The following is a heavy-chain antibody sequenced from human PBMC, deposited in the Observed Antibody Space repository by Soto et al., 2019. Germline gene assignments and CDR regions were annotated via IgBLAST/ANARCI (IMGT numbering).Heavy chain of an antibody. CDR3: ARDTDIDYDSSGYYEYYYYGMDV. Sequence: GSLRLYCAASVFTCSDYYMSWIRQAPGKGLEWVSYISSSGSTIYYADSVKGRFTISRDNAKNSLYLQMNSLRAEDTAVYYCARDTDIDYDSSGYYEYYYYGMDVWGQGTTVTVSS. J-gene: IGHJ6*02. CDR1: VFTCSDYY. CDR2: ISSSGSTI. D-gene: IGHD3-22*01. V-gene: IGHV3-11*01.